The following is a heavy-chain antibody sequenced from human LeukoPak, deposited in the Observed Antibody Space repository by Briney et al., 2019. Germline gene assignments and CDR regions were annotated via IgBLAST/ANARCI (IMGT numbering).Heavy chain of an antibody. Sequence: PGGSLRLSCAASGFTFSSYSMNWVRQAPGKGLVRVSSISSSSSYIYYADSVKGRFTISRDNAKNSLYLQMDSLRAEDTAVYYCARVEVVWFGEFIYYYYYGMDVWGKGTTVTVSS. V-gene: IGHV3-21*01. CDR3: ARVEVVWFGEFIYYYYYGMDV. D-gene: IGHD3-10*01. CDR1: GFTFSSYS. J-gene: IGHJ6*04. CDR2: ISSSSSYI.